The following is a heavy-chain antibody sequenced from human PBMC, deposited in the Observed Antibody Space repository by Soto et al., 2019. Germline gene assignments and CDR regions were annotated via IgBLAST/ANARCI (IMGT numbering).Heavy chain of an antibody. CDR3: ARAPFGDNSFDY. CDR1: GGTFSSYA. V-gene: IGHV1-69*08. D-gene: IGHD4-17*01. Sequence: QVQLVQSGAEVKRPGSSVKVSCKASGGTFSSYAVNWVRQAPGQGLEWMGRIIPILGASFYAQKFQGRVTITADKSTSPAFMEVSSLRAADTAVYYCARAPFGDNSFDYWGQGPLVTVSS. CDR2: IIPILGAS. J-gene: IGHJ4*02.